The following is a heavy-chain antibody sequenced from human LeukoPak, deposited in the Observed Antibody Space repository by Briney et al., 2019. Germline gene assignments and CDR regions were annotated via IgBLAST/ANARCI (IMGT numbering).Heavy chain of an antibody. V-gene: IGHV4-59*01. CDR1: GGSISSNY. Sequence: SETLPLTCTVSGGSISSNYWSWIRQPPGKGLEWIGYIHNSGSTNYNPSLKSRVTMSVDTSKNQFSLKLSSVTAADTAVYYCARLARDSSGYDRFDYWGQGTLVTVSS. CDR3: ARLARDSSGYDRFDY. J-gene: IGHJ4*02. CDR2: IHNSGST. D-gene: IGHD3-22*01.